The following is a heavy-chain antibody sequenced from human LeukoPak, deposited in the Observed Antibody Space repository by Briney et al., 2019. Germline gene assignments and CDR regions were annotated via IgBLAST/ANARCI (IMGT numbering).Heavy chain of an antibody. V-gene: IGHV3-21*05. CDR3: ARDTFQPGLIDS. Sequence: GGSLRLSCAAFGFTFSRYGMNWVRQAPGKGLEWVSYINTDSSDIHYADSVKGRFTISRDNARNTLYLQLSSLRAEDSAVYYCARDTFQPGLIDSWGQGTLVTVSS. J-gene: IGHJ4*02. D-gene: IGHD2-2*01. CDR1: GFTFSRYG. CDR2: INTDSSDI.